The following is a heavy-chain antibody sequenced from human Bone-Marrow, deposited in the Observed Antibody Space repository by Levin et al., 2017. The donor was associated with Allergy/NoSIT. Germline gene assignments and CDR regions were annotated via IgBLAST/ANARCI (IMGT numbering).Heavy chain of an antibody. V-gene: IGHV5-51*01. CDR2: IYPGDSDT. CDR3: ARSYYYYMDV. J-gene: IGHJ6*03. CDR1: GYSFTSYW. Sequence: GESLKISCQVSGYSFTSYWIGWVRQMPGKGLEWMGIIYPGDSDTRYSPSFQGQVTISADKSISTAYLQWSSLKASDTAIYYCARSYYYYMDVWGKGTTVTVSS.